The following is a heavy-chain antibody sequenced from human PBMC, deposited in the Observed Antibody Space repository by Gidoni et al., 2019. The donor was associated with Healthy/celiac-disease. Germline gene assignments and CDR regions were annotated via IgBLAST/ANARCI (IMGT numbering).Heavy chain of an antibody. D-gene: IGHD2-2*01. CDR2: INAGNGNT. CDR1: GYTFTSYA. J-gene: IGHJ6*03. CDR3: ARESTSLLYYYYDMDV. V-gene: IGHV1-3*01. Sequence: VQLVQSGAEVTNTGAAGKVCCKASGYTFTSYAMHWVRQAPGQRLECMGWINAGNGNTKYSQKFQGRVTITRDTSASTAYMELSSLRSEDTAVYYCARESTSLLYYYYDMDVWGKGTTVTVSS.